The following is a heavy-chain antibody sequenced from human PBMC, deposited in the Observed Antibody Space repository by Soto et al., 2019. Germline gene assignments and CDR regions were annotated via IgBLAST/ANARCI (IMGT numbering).Heavy chain of an antibody. Sequence: GGSLRLSCAASGFTFSSYAMSWVRQAPGKGLEWVSAISGSGGSTYYADSVKGRFTISRDNSKNTLYLQMNSLRAADTAVYYCAKDRQYSSSYDYGMDVWGQGTTVTVSS. CDR1: GFTFSSYA. CDR2: ISGSGGST. J-gene: IGHJ6*02. V-gene: IGHV3-23*01. CDR3: AKDRQYSSSYDYGMDV. D-gene: IGHD6-6*01.